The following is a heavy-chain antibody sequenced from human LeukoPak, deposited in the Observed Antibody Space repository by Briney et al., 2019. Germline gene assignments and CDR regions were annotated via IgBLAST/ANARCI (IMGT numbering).Heavy chain of an antibody. CDR1: GGTFSSYA. CDR3: ARGVVAATLPPDYYYYMDV. Sequence: SVKVSCKASGGTFSSYAISWVRQAPGQGLEWMGGIIPIFGTANYAQKFQGRVTITTDESTSTAHMELSSLRSEDTAVYYCARGVVAATLPPDYYYYMDVWGKGTTVTVSS. V-gene: IGHV1-69*05. J-gene: IGHJ6*03. CDR2: IIPIFGTA. D-gene: IGHD2-15*01.